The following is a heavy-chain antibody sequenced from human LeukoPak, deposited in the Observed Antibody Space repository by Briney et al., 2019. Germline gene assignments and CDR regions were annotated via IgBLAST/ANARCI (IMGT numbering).Heavy chain of an antibody. Sequence: GGSLRLSCAASGFTFSNYNMNWVRQAPGKGLEWVSSFLSSSSYIYYADSVKGRFTISRDNAKNSLYLQMNSLRAEDTAVYYCARVQQLYYYYYMDVWGKGTTVTVSS. V-gene: IGHV3-21*01. CDR2: FLSSSSYI. J-gene: IGHJ6*03. CDR1: GFTFSNYN. D-gene: IGHD6-13*01. CDR3: ARVQQLYYYYYMDV.